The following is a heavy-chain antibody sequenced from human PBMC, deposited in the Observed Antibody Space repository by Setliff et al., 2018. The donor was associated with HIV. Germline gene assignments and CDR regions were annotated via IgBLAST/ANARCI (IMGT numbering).Heavy chain of an antibody. CDR2: IYPGDSDI. D-gene: IGHD5-12*01. Sequence: PGESLKISCKGSGYNFTSNWIGWVRQVPGKGLEWMGIIYPGDSDIRYSPSFRGPVTISANKSISTAFLQWNSLRASDTAMYYCARLPGTWLQSLWERAPYYFDYWGPGTLVTVSS. J-gene: IGHJ4*02. V-gene: IGHV5-51*01. CDR1: GYNFTSNW. CDR3: ARLPGTWLQSLWERAPYYFDY.